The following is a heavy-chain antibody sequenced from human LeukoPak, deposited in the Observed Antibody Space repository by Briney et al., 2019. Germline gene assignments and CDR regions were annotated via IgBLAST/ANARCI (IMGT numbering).Heavy chain of an antibody. D-gene: IGHD6-13*01. CDR2: ISYDGSNK. J-gene: IGHJ4*02. CDR3: ARDDYSSSWLDFDY. CDR1: GFTFSSYA. Sequence: PGGSLRLSCAASGFTFSSYAMSWVRQAPGKGLEWVAVISYDGSNKYYADSVKGRFTISRDNSKNTLYLQMNSLRAEDTAVYYCARDDYSSSWLDFDYWGQGTLVTVSS. V-gene: IGHV3-30*04.